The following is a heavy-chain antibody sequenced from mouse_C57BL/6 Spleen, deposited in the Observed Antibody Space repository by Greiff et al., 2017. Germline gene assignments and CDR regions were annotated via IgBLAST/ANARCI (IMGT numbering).Heavy chain of an antibody. D-gene: IGHD2-2*01. CDR2: INPNNGGT. CDR3: ARGSYGYDGLAWFAY. Sequence: EVQLQQSGPELVKPGASVKIPCKASGYTFTDYNMVWVKQSHGKGLEWIGDINPNNGGTIYNQKFKGKATLTVDKSSSTAYMELRSLTSEDTAVYYCARGSYGYDGLAWFAYWGQGTLVTVSA. V-gene: IGHV1-18*01. CDR1: GYTFTDYN. J-gene: IGHJ3*01.